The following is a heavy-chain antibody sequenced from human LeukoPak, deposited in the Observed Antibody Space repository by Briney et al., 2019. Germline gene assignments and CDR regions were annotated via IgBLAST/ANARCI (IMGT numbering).Heavy chain of an antibody. D-gene: IGHD3-22*01. Sequence: GGPLRLSCAASGFTFSDYYMSWIRQAPGKGLEWVSYISSSGSTIYYADSVKGRFTISRDNAKNSLYLQMNSLRAEDTAVYYCARDRYYDSSGLIGYWGQGTLVTVSS. CDR3: ARDRYYDSSGLIGY. J-gene: IGHJ4*02. CDR1: GFTFSDYY. CDR2: ISSSGSTI. V-gene: IGHV3-11*01.